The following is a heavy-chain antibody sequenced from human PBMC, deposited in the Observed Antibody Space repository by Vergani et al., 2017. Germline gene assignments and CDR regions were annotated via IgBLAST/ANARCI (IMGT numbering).Heavy chain of an antibody. CDR3: ARVGEAYCGGDCYLDY. J-gene: IGHJ4*02. Sequence: QVQLMQSGAEVKKPGASVKVSCKASGYTFTSYDINWVRQATGQGLEWMGWMNPNSGNTGYAQKFQGRVTMTRNTSISTAYMELSSLRSDDTAVYYCARVGEAYCGGDCYLDYWGQGTLVTVSS. CDR2: MNPNSGNT. D-gene: IGHD2-21*02. V-gene: IGHV1-8*02. CDR1: GYTFTSYD.